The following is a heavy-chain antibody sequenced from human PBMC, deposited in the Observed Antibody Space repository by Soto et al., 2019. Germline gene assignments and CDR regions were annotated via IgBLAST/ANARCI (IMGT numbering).Heavy chain of an antibody. CDR3: ANFNWYFDL. Sequence: PSETLSLTCTVSGGSISSYFWSWIRQPPGKGLEWIGYIYYTVSTNYNPSLKSRVTISVDTSKNQFSLQLSSVTAADTAVYSCANFNWYFDLWGRGTLVTVS. CDR2: IYYTVST. V-gene: IGHV4-59*01. J-gene: IGHJ2*01. CDR1: GGSISSYF.